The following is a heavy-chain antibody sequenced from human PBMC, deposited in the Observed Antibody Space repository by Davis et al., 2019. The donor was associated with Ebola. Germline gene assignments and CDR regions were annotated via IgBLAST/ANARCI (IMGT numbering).Heavy chain of an antibody. Sequence: PGGSLRLSCAASGFTFSSYAMHWVRQAPGKGLEWVAVISYDGSNKYYADSVKGRFTISRDNSKNTLYLQMNSLRAEDTAVYYCARPVVFDWLLFGDYFDYWGQGTLVTVSS. CDR2: ISYDGSNK. CDR3: ARPVVFDWLLFGDYFDY. V-gene: IGHV3-30*04. J-gene: IGHJ4*02. D-gene: IGHD3-9*01. CDR1: GFTFSSYA.